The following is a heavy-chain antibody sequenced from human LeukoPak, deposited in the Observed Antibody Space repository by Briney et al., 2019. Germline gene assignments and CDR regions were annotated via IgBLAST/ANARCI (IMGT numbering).Heavy chain of an antibody. CDR1: GFTFISYW. Sequence: PGGSLRLSCAASGFTFISYWMTWVRQAPGKGLEWVASIKQDGSEKYYVESVKGRFTISRDNANNSLYLQMNSLRAEDSAVYYCARDTSVTHNFDYWGQGTLVIVSS. CDR3: ARDTSVTHNFDY. CDR2: IKQDGSEK. J-gene: IGHJ4*02. V-gene: IGHV3-7*05. D-gene: IGHD2-21*02.